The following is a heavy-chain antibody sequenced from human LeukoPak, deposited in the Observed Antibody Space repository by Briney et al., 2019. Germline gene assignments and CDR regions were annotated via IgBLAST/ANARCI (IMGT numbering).Heavy chain of an antibody. V-gene: IGHV3-30*02. Sequence: PGGSLRLSCAASGFTFSTYGMHWVRQAPGKGLEWVAFFRYDGSNKYYADSVKGRFTISRDNARNSLYLRMNSLRAEDTAVYYCARDPGAYSSSPIDYWGQGTLVTVSS. CDR3: ARDPGAYSSSPIDY. CDR2: FRYDGSNK. D-gene: IGHD6-6*01. J-gene: IGHJ4*02. CDR1: GFTFSTYG.